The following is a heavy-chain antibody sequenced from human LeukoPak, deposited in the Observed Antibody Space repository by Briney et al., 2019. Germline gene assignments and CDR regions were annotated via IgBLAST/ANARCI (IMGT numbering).Heavy chain of an antibody. CDR3: ARVPPCSGGSCYPFDY. V-gene: IGHV4-31*03. J-gene: IGHJ4*02. Sequence: SETLSLTCTVSGGSISSGGYYWSWIRQHPGKGLEWIGYIYYSGSTYYNPSLKSRVTISVDTSKNQFSLKLSSVTAADTAVYYCARVPPCSGGSCYPFDYWGQGTLVTVSS. CDR2: IYYSGST. D-gene: IGHD2-15*01. CDR1: GGSISSGGYY.